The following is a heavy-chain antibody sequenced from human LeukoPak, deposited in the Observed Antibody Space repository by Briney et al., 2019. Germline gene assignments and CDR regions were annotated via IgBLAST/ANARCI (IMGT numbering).Heavy chain of an antibody. CDR2: IYYSGST. D-gene: IGHD2-2*01. V-gene: IGHV4-59*01. CDR3: ARGDEGYCSSTSCFRRYCMDV. CDR1: GGSITTYY. J-gene: IGHJ6*03. Sequence: SETLSLTCTGSGGSITTYYWSWIRQPPGKGLEWIGYIYYSGSTNYNPSLKSRVTISVDTSKNQFSLKLNSVTAADTAVYYCARGDEGYCSSTSCFRRYCMDVWGKGTTVTVSS.